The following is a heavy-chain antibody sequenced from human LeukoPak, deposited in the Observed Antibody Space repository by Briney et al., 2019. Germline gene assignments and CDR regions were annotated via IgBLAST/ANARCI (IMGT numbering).Heavy chain of an antibody. V-gene: IGHV3-30-3*01. CDR1: GFTFSSYA. J-gene: IGHJ3*02. CDR3: ARDWEYGDYGEGAFDI. CDR2: ISYDGSNK. Sequence: GGSLRLSCAASGFTFSSYAMHWVRQAPGKGLEWVAVISYDGSNKYYADSVKGRFTISRDNSKNTLYLQMNSLRAEDTAVYYCARDWEYGDYGEGAFDIWGQGTMVTVSS. D-gene: IGHD4-17*01.